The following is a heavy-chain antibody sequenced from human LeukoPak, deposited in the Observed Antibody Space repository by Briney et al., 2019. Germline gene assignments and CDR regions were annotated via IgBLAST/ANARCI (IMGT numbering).Heavy chain of an antibody. CDR3: ARRPYCSSTSCYFDY. V-gene: IGHV1-69*06. Sequence: SVKVSCKASGGTFSSYGISWVRQAPGQGHEWMGGIIPIFGTANYAQKFPGRVTITANKSTSTAYMELSSLRSEDTAVYYCARRPYCSSTSCYFDYWGEGTLVTVSS. D-gene: IGHD2-2*01. J-gene: IGHJ4*02. CDR1: GGTFSSYG. CDR2: IIPIFGTA.